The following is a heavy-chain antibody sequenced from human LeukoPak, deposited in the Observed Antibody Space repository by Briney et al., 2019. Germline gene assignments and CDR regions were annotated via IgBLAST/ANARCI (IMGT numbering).Heavy chain of an antibody. D-gene: IGHD6-19*01. CDR2: ISGSGGST. V-gene: IGHV3-23*01. J-gene: IGHJ5*02. CDR3: ARIQWLDNNWFDP. CDR1: GFTFSSYA. Sequence: GGSLRLSRAASGFTFSSYAMSWVRQAPGKGLEWVSAISGSGGSTYYADSVKGRFTISRDNSKNTLYLQMNSLRAEDTAVYYCARIQWLDNNWFDPWGQGTLVTVSS.